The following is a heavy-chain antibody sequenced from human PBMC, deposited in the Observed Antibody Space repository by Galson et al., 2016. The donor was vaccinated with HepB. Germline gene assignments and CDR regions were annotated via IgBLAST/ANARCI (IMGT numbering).Heavy chain of an antibody. CDR3: AKDRQVWQLGDDAFDI. J-gene: IGHJ3*02. CDR1: GFNFDDYA. D-gene: IGHD4-23*01. CDR2: ISWNSGSI. Sequence: SLRLSCAASGFNFDDYAMHRVRQAPGKGLEWVSGISWNSGSIGNADSVKGRFTTSRDNAKNSLYLQMNSLRVEDTALYYCAKDRQVWQLGDDAFDIWGQGTMVTVSS. V-gene: IGHV3-9*01.